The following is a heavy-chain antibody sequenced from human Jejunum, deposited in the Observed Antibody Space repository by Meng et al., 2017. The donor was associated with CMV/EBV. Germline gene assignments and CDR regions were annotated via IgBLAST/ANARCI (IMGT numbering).Heavy chain of an antibody. V-gene: IGHV3-30*02. D-gene: IGHD6-19*01. CDR2: IQYDGSDK. CDR3: AKRDCIGSGCGFYYIDS. Sequence: GCAGGVVLPGGSLILSCAASGLLFRNYGMHWVRKAQGKGLEWVAFIQYDGSDKYYADSVRGRFTISRDNSKNMLYLQMNNVRAEDTAVYHCAKRDCIGSGCGFYYIDSWGQGTLVTVSS. J-gene: IGHJ4*02. CDR1: GLLFRNYG.